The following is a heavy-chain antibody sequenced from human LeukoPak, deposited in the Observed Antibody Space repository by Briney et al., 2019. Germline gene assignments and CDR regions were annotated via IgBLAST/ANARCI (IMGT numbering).Heavy chain of an antibody. CDR2: ISGSGGST. V-gene: IGHV3-23*01. CDR1: GFTFSSYA. J-gene: IGHJ3*02. Sequence: GGSLRLSCAASGFTFSSYAMSWVRQAPGKGLEWVSAISGSGGSTYYADSVKGRFTISRDNSKNTLYLQMNSLRAEDTAVYYCAKNGHCSGGSCYSLTRRDAFDIWGQGTMVTVSS. D-gene: IGHD2-15*01. CDR3: AKNGHCSGGSCYSLTRRDAFDI.